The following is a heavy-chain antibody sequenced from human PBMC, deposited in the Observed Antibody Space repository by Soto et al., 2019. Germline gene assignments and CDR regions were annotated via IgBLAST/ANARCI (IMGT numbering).Heavy chain of an antibody. CDR1: GFTFSSYA. J-gene: IGHJ6*02. Sequence: QVQLVESGGGVVQPGRSLRLSCAASGFTFSSYAMHWVRQAPGKGLEWVAVISYDGSNKYYADSVKGRFTISRDNSKNTLYLQMNSLRAEDTAVYYCARAQFASYYYGMDVWGQGTTVTVSS. CDR3: ARAQFASYYYGMDV. CDR2: ISYDGSNK. D-gene: IGHD3-10*01. V-gene: IGHV3-30-3*01.